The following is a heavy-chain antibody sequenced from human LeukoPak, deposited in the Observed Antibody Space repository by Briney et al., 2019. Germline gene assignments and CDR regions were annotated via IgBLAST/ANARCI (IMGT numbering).Heavy chain of an antibody. CDR1: GGSISSNSYY. CDR2: IYYSGTT. D-gene: IGHD3-16*01. J-gene: IGHJ4*02. V-gene: IGHV4-39*01. Sequence: SETLSLTCTVSGGSISSNSYYWGWIRQPPGKGLEWIGTIYYSGTTYYNPSLKSRVTISVDTSKNQFSLKLTSVTAADTAVYYCARRRLGESNFDYWGQGTLVTVSS. CDR3: ARRRLGESNFDY.